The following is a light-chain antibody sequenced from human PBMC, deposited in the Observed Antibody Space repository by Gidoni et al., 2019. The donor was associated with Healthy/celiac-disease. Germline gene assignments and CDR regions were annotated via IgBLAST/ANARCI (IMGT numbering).Light chain of an antibody. CDR2: AAS. CDR1: QGISNY. V-gene: IGKV1-27*01. CDR3: QKYNSDPPFT. Sequence: DIQMTQSPSSLSASVGDRVTITCRASQGISNYLAWYQQKPGKVPKLLIYAASTLPSGVPSRFSGSGSGTDFTLTISSRQPEDVATYYCQKYNSDPPFTFGPGTKVDIK. J-gene: IGKJ3*01.